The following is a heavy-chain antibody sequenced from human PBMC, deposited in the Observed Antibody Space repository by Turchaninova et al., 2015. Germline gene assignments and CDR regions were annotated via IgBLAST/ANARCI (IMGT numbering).Heavy chain of an antibody. CDR3: ARGTHGWHVDY. CDR1: GNYY. CDR2: SYYSGST. J-gene: IGHJ4*02. V-gene: IGHV4-30-4*01. Sequence: GNYYWGWFRQPPRKGRVGFVYSYYSGSTSYYPPLKSRVIIPVDTAKNKVSRQMNSLTPADTAVYYCARGTHGWHVDYWGQGTLVIVSS. D-gene: IGHD6-19*01.